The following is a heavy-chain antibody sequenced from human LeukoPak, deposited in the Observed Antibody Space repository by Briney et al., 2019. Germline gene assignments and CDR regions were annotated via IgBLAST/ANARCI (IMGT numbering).Heavy chain of an antibody. CDR1: GYSISSGYY. J-gene: IGHJ4*02. CDR3: ARRSGRPNTGIDY. CDR2: VYHSGST. V-gene: IGHV4-38-2*01. D-gene: IGHD2-8*02. Sequence: SETLSLTCAVSGYSISSGYYWGWIRQPPGKGLEWIGSVYHSGSTYYNPSLKSRVTISVATSKNQFSLRLTSVNAADTAVYYCARRSGRPNTGIDYWGQGTLVTVSS.